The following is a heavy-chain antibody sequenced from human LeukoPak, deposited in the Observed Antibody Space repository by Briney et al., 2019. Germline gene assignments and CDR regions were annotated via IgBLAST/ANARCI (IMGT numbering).Heavy chain of an antibody. Sequence: GGSLRLSCAASGFTFSSYWMHWVRHVPGKGLVWVSGVNTDGSSRSYADSVKGRFTISRDNAKNTLYLQMNSLRAEDTAVYYCARDHSSWEVPSDYWGQGTLVTVSS. CDR2: VNTDGSSR. CDR3: ARDHSSWEVPSDY. D-gene: IGHD6-13*01. CDR1: GFTFSSYW. J-gene: IGHJ4*02. V-gene: IGHV3-74*01.